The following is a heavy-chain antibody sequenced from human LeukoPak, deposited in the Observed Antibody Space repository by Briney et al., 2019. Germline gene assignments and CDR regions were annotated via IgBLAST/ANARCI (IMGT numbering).Heavy chain of an antibody. CDR3: ARPSDNNWHYGMDV. V-gene: IGHV4-39*01. CDR1: GGSISSSSYY. J-gene: IGHJ6*02. CDR2: SYYSGST. D-gene: IGHD1-20*01. Sequence: SETLSLTCTVSGGSISSSSYYWAWIRQPPGKGLEWIGSSYYSGSTYYNPSLKSRVTISVDTSKNQFSLKLSSVTAADTAMYCCARPSDNNWHYGMDVWGQGTTVTVSS.